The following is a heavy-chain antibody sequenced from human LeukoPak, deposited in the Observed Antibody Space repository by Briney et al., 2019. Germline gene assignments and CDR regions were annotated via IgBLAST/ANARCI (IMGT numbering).Heavy chain of an antibody. CDR1: GFTFSTYG. J-gene: IGHJ1*01. D-gene: IGHD3-22*01. CDR2: IWYGGSNT. V-gene: IGHV3-33*06. Sequence: GGSLRLSCAASGFTFSTYGMHWVRQAPGKGLEWVAVIWYGGSNTYYADSVKGRFTISRDNSKNTLYLQMNSLRAEDTAVYYCAKVPYYYDSSGYYSEYFQHWGQGTLVTVSS. CDR3: AKVPYYYDSSGYYSEYFQH.